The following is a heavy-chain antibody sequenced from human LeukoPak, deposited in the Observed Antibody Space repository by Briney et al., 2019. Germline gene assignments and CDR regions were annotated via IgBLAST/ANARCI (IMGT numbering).Heavy chain of an antibody. Sequence: PSETLSLTCAVSGGSISSYYWSWIRQPAGKGLEWIGRIYTSGSTNYNPSLKSRDTMSVDTFKNQFSLKLSSVTAADTAVYYCARVGAHDAFDIWGQGTMVTVSS. CDR1: GGSISSYY. D-gene: IGHD3-16*01. CDR2: IYTSGST. CDR3: ARVGAHDAFDI. V-gene: IGHV4-4*07. J-gene: IGHJ3*02.